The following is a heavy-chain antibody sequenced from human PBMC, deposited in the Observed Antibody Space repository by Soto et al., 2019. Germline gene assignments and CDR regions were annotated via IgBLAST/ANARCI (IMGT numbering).Heavy chain of an antibody. CDR1: FVSRPTTSFY. Sequence: TVSFVSRPTTSFYWGWIRQPPGKGLQWVGSVDSSGSTYYNPSLKSRVTISVDTSKNQFFLKLTSVTAADTAVYYCARLLTYWGHGILVTVSS. J-gene: IGHJ4*01. D-gene: IGHD2-8*01. CDR3: ARLLTY. CDR2: VDSSGST. V-gene: IGHV4-39*01.